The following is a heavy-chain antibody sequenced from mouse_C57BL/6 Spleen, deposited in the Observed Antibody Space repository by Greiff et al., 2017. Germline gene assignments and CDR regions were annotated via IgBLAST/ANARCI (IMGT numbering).Heavy chain of an antibody. CDR2: IDPSDSYT. V-gene: IGHV1-69*01. CDR3: AICPYDSLDY. CDR1: GYTFTSYW. J-gene: IGHJ2*01. D-gene: IGHD2-4*01. Sequence: QVQLQQPGAELVMPGASVKLSCKASGYTFTSYWMHWVKQRPGQGLEWIGEIDPSDSYTNYNQKFKGKSTLTVDKSSSTAYMQLSSLTSEDSAVYYCAICPYDSLDYWGKGTTLTVSS.